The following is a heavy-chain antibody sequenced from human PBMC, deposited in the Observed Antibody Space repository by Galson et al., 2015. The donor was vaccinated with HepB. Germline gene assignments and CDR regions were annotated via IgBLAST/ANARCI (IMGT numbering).Heavy chain of an antibody. CDR1: GFTFSDYH. CDR3: ARDLETSGWYFQY. CDR2: ISGGGTDT. D-gene: IGHD6-19*01. Sequence: LLRLSCAASGFTFSDYHMSWIRQAPGKGLEWLSYISGGGTDTKYADSVKGRSTVARDNGKNSLYLHVNGLKVEDTAVYYCARDLETSGWYFQYWGQGSLVTVSS. J-gene: IGHJ4*02. V-gene: IGHV3-11*06.